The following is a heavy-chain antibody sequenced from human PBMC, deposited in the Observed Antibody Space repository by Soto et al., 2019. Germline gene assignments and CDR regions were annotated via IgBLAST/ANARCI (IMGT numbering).Heavy chain of an antibody. V-gene: IGHV1-18*04. J-gene: IGHJ3*01. D-gene: IGHD3-3*01. CDR2: ISTHNGNT. Sequence: ASVKVSCKASVFSSSGISWVRQAPGQRLEWMGWISTHNGNTIYAQKFQGRVIMTMDTSTTTVYMELRSLRPDDTAVYLCAREGILGLFDAYDLWGQGTMVTVS. CDR3: AREGILGLFDAYDL. CDR1: VFSSSG.